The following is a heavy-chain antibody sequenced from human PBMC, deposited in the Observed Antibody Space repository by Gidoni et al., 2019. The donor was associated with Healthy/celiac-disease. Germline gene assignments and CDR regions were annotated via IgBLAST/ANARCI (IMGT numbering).Heavy chain of an antibody. Sequence: QVQLQESGPGLVKPSQTLSLTCNVSGGSISRGGYYWSWIRQHPGKGLEWIGYIYYSGSTYYYPSLKSRVTISVDTSKNQFSLKLSSVTAADTAVYYCARETGDGKFGSAFDIWGQGTMVTVSS. CDR3: ARETGDGKFGSAFDI. J-gene: IGHJ3*02. D-gene: IGHD3-3*01. V-gene: IGHV4-31*03. CDR2: IYYSGST. CDR1: GGSISRGGYY.